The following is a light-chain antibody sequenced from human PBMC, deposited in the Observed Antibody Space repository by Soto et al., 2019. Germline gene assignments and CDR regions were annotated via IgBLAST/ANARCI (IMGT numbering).Light chain of an antibody. J-gene: IGLJ2*01. CDR1: SSNIGSNY. CDR2: RNN. V-gene: IGLV1-47*01. Sequence: QSVLTQPPSASGTPGQRVTISCSGSSSNIGSNYVYWYQQLPGTAPKLLIYRNNQRPSGVPDRFSGSKSGTSACLAISGLRSEDEPDYYCAAWDDSLSGSVVFGGGTKVTVL. CDR3: AAWDDSLSGSVV.